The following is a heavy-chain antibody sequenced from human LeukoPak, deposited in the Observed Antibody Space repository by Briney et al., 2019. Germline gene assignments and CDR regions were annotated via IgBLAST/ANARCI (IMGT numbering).Heavy chain of an antibody. D-gene: IGHD3-22*01. CDR3: ARHVPAGDSSGYYYAHFDY. Sequence: PSETLSLTCTVSGGSISSSSYYWGWIRQPPGKGLEWIGSIYYSGSTYYNPSLTSRVTISVDTSKNQFSLKLSSVTAADTAVYYCARHVPAGDSSGYYYAHFDYWGQGTLVTVSS. J-gene: IGHJ4*02. CDR1: GGSISSSSYY. V-gene: IGHV4-39*01. CDR2: IYYSGST.